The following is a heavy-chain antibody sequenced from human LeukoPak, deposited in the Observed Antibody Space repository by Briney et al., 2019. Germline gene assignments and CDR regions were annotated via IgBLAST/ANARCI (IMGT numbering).Heavy chain of an antibody. Sequence: GGSLRLSCAASGFTFSSYAMSWVRQAPGKGLEWVSAISGGGGSNTYYADSVKGRFTISRDNSKNTLYLQMNSLRAEDTAVYYCAKGKDGYNGPYYYYGMDVWGQGTTVTVSS. CDR1: GFTFSSYA. D-gene: IGHD5-24*01. J-gene: IGHJ6*02. V-gene: IGHV3-23*01. CDR2: ISGGGGSNT. CDR3: AKGKDGYNGPYYYYGMDV.